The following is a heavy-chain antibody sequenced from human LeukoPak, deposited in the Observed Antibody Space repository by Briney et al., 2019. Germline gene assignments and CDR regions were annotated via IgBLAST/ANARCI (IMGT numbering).Heavy chain of an antibody. D-gene: IGHD3-22*01. CDR2: IYYSGST. CDR1: GGSISSYY. Sequence: PSETLSLTCTVSGGSISSYYWSWIRQPPGKGLEWIGYIYYSGSTNYNPSLKSRVTISVDTSKNQFSLNLSSVTAADTAVYYCARQDSSGYFNWFDPWGQGTLVTVSS. V-gene: IGHV4-59*01. CDR3: ARQDSSGYFNWFDP. J-gene: IGHJ5*02.